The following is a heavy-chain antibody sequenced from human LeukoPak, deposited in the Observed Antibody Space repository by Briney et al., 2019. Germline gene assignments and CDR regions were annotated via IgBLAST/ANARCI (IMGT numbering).Heavy chain of an antibody. CDR2: MNPNSDNT. D-gene: IGHD2-21*01. V-gene: IGHV1-8*01. CDR1: GYTFTIYD. CDR3: ARGSEIPNWFDL. Sequence: ASVTVSFKASGYTFTIYDINWVRQAPGQGHEWMGWMNPNSDNTGYAQKFQGRVTITRNTSISTAYMELSSLRSEDTAVYYCARGSEIPNWFDLWGQGTLVTVSS. J-gene: IGHJ5*02.